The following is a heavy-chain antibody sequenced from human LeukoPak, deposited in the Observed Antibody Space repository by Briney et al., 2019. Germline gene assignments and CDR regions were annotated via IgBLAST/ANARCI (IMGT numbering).Heavy chain of an antibody. CDR2: ISWNSGSI. J-gene: IGHJ6*03. Sequence: GGSLRLSCAASGFTFDDYAMHWVRQAPGKGLEWVSGISWNSGSIGYADSVKGRFTISRDNAKNSLYLQMNSLRAEDTAVYYCARAPFNIVVVPAATYYYYYYMDVWGKGTTVTVSS. CDR3: ARAPFNIVVVPAATYYYYYYMDV. D-gene: IGHD2-2*01. CDR1: GFTFDDYA. V-gene: IGHV3-9*01.